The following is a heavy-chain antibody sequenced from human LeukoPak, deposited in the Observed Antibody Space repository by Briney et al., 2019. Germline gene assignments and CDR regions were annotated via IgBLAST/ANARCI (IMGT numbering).Heavy chain of an antibody. CDR2: INPNSGGT. CDR3: ALYSSGLFDP. V-gene: IGHV1-2*02. J-gene: IGHJ5*02. CDR1: GFTFTVYY. D-gene: IGHD6-19*01. Sequence: ASVKVSCKASGFTFTVYYIHWVRQAPGQGLEYVGWINPNSGGTNCAQKFQGRVTMTRDTSITTAYMEVTSLTSDDTAVYYCALYSSGLFDPWGQGTLVTVSS.